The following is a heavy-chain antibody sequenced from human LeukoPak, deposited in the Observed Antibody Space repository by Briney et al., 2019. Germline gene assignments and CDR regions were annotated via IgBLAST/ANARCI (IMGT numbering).Heavy chain of an antibody. Sequence: SETLSLTCSVSGGSISSSSYYWGWIRQPPGKGLEWIGSIYYSGSTYYNPSLKSRVTISVDTSKNQLSLKLSSVTAADTAVYYCARHVDTAMVPYFDYWGQGTLVTVSS. J-gene: IGHJ4*02. D-gene: IGHD5-18*01. V-gene: IGHV4-39*01. CDR1: GGSISSSSYY. CDR2: IYYSGST. CDR3: ARHVDTAMVPYFDY.